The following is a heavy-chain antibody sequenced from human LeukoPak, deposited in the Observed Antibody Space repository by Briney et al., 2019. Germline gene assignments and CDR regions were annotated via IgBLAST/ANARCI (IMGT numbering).Heavy chain of an antibody. CDR2: ISYDGSEK. CDR3: AKRGPSDYFYGMDV. CDR1: GFTFSSYA. V-gene: IGHV3-30*18. J-gene: IGHJ6*02. D-gene: IGHD2-2*01. Sequence: GGSLRLSCAASGFTFSSYAMHWVRQAPGKGLEWVAVISYDGSEKYYADSVKGRFTISRDNSKKMLYLQMNSLRAEDTAVYYCAKRGPSDYFYGMDVWGQGTTVTVSS.